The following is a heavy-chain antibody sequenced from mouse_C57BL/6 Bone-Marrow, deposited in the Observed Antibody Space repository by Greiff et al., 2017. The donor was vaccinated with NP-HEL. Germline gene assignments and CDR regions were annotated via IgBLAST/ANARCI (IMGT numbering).Heavy chain of an antibody. CDR3: ASFYGSSPG. D-gene: IGHD1-1*01. V-gene: IGHV2-2*01. J-gene: IGHJ3*01. CDR1: GFSLTSYG. CDR2: IWSGGST. Sequence: QVQLKQSGPGLVQPSQSLSITCTVSGFSLTSYGVHWVRQSPGKGLEWLGVIWSGGSTDYNAAFISRLSISKDNSKSQVFFKMNSLQADDTAIYYCASFYGSSPGWGQGTLVTVSA.